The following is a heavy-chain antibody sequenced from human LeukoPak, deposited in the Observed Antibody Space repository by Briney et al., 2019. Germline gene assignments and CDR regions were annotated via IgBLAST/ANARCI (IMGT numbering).Heavy chain of an antibody. J-gene: IGHJ4*02. CDR2: FDPEDGET. D-gene: IGHD3-9*01. CDR1: GYTLTELS. Sequence: ASAKVSCKVSGYTLTELSMHCVRQAPGKRLEWMGGFDPEDGETIYAQKFQGRVTMTEDTSTDTAYLELSRLRSEDTAVYSCAKSINFDILTGDYPFDYWGQGTLVTVSS. V-gene: IGHV1-24*01. CDR3: AKSINFDILTGDYPFDY.